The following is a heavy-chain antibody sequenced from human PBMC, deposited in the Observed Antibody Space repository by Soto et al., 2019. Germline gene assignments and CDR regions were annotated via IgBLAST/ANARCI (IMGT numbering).Heavy chain of an antibody. D-gene: IGHD3-16*02. CDR3: ARAPFYDYVWGSYRYMGYFDY. V-gene: IGHV4-31*03. CDR2: IYYSGRT. Sequence: SETLSLTCTVSGGSISSGGYYWSWIRQHPGKGQEWIGYIYYSGRTYYNPSLKSRVTISVDTSKNQFSLKLSSVTAADTAVYYCARAPFYDYVWGSYRYMGYFDYWGQGTLVTVSS. J-gene: IGHJ4*02. CDR1: GGSISSGGYY.